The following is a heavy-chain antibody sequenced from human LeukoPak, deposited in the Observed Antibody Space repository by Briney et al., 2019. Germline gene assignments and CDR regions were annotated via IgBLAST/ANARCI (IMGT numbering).Heavy chain of an antibody. CDR1: GGSISSSNW. CDR3: ARDYVPGIIPYYFDY. CDR2: IYHSGST. V-gene: IGHV4-4*02. J-gene: IGHJ4*02. Sequence: SGTLSLTCAVSGGSISSSNWWSWVRQPPGKGLEWIGEIYHSGSTNYNPSLKSRVTISVDKSKNQFSLKLSSVTAADTAVYYCARDYVPGIIPYYFDYWGQGTLVTVSS. D-gene: IGHD3-10*02.